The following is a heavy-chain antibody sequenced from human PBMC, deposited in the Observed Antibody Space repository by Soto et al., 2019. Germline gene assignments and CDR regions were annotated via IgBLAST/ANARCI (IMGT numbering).Heavy chain of an antibody. D-gene: IGHD1-26*01. Sequence: QVQLQESGPGLVKPSQTLSLTCNVSGASIGSVPYYWSWIRQHPGKGLEWIGYIYYSGNTYYNPSLRTRVTISLVTSKDQFSQMLNSVTAADTAMYYCARDRERGGGYFDYWGQGILVTVSS. CDR1: GASIGSVPYY. V-gene: IGHV4-31*03. CDR2: IYYSGNT. CDR3: ARDRERGGGYFDY. J-gene: IGHJ4*02.